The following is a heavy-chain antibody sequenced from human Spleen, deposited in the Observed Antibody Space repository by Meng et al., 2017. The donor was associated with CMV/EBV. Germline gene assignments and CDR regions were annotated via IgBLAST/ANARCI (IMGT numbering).Heavy chain of an antibody. D-gene: IGHD6-6*01. CDR3: ARVTEYGGNCFDS. Sequence: AVSGTSVSTGDWWGWVRQPPGRGLEWIGGVYHSGNTNYNPSLKSRVSMSVDRSKNQFSLKLYSVTAADTAVYYCARVTEYGGNCFDSWGQGTLVTVSS. CDR2: VYHSGNT. J-gene: IGHJ4*02. V-gene: IGHV4-4*02. CDR1: GTSVSTGDW.